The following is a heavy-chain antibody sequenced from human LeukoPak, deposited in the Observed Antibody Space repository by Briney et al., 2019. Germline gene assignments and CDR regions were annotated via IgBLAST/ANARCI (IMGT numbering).Heavy chain of an antibody. Sequence: GSLRLSCAASGFTFSDHYMSWIRQAPGKGLEWVSYISHTGTTMYYADSVKGRFTLSRDNARNSLYLQMNSLRAEDTAVYYCARGRWGLDSWGQGTLVSVSS. CDR2: ISHTGTTM. CDR3: ARGRWGLDS. V-gene: IGHV3-11*04. D-gene: IGHD7-27*01. J-gene: IGHJ4*02. CDR1: GFTFSDHY.